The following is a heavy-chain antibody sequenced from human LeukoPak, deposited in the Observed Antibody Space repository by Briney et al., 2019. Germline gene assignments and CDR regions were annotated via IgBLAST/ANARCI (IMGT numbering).Heavy chain of an antibody. CDR1: GFTFSDYA. CDR2: ISGNGGST. Sequence: PGGSLRLSCAASGFTFSDYAITWVRQAPGKGLEWVSHISGNGGSTSYADSVRGRFTVSRDNSTNMLYLQMNSLRVDDTAVYYCAKVRPFTPIAVVPEYFDYWGQGTLVAVSS. D-gene: IGHD3-22*01. CDR3: AKVRPFTPIAVVPEYFDY. V-gene: IGHV3-23*01. J-gene: IGHJ4*02.